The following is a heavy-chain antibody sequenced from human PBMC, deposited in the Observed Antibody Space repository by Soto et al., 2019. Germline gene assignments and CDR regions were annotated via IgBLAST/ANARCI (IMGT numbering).Heavy chain of an antibody. CDR1: GYTFTSYY. CDR3: XXPXYPXCINXVCXPLDY. V-gene: IGHV1-46*01. J-gene: IGHJ4*02. CDR2: INPSGGST. Sequence: LVQSGAEVKKPGASVKISCKASGYTFTSYYMHWVRQAPXQGLEWMGIINPSGGSTNYAQKXXXXXXXXXXXXXXXXXXXXXXXXXXXXXXXXXXXPXYPXCINXVCXPLDYWGQGTLVTVSS.